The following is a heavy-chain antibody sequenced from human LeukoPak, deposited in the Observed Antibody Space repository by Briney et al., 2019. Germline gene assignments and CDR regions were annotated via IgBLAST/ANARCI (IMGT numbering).Heavy chain of an antibody. Sequence: PGGSQRLSCAASGLTVSSNCMSWVRQAPGKGLEWVSYISSSGSTIYYADSVKGRFTISRDNAKNSLYLQMNSLRAEDTAVYYCAELGITMIGGVWGKGTTVTISS. D-gene: IGHD3-10*02. CDR3: AELGITMIGGV. CDR1: GLTVSSNC. V-gene: IGHV3-11*04. J-gene: IGHJ6*04. CDR2: ISSSGSTI.